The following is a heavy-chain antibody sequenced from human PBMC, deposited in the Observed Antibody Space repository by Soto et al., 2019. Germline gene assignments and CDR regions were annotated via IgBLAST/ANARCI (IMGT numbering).Heavy chain of an antibody. CDR3: AKEVRGNIRNDF. D-gene: IGHD3-10*01. J-gene: IGHJ4*02. CDR2: ISYDGSNK. CDR1: GFSFSSYG. Sequence: QVQLVESGRGVVQPGRSLRLSCAASGFSFSSYGMHWVRQAPGKGLEWVAVISYDGSNKYYADSVKGRFSISRDNSKSTLYLQMNSLRAEDTAVYYCAKEVRGNIRNDFWGQGTLVTVSS. V-gene: IGHV3-30*18.